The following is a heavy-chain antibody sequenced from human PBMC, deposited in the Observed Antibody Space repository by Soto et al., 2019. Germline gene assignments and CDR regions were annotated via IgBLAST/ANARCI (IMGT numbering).Heavy chain of an antibody. D-gene: IGHD6-13*01. V-gene: IGHV3-7*05. CDR3: AREAAAGMVYFDL. CDR2: IKQDGSEK. CDR1: GFTFSSYW. J-gene: IGHJ2*01. Sequence: EVQLVESGGGLVQPGGSLRLSCAASGFTFSSYWMSWVRQAPGKGLEWVANIKQDGSEKYYVDSVKGRFTISRDNDKNSLYLQMNSLRAEDTAVYYCAREAAAGMVYFDLWGRGTLVTVSS.